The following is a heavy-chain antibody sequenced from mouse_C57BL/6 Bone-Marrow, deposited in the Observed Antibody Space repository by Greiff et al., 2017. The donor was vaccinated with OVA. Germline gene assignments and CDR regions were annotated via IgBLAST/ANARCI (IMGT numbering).Heavy chain of an antibody. V-gene: IGHV1-87*01. CDR2: GQGLEWIG. CDR1: YTS. J-gene: IGHJ2*01. D-gene: IGHD1-1*01. Sequence: VQLQQSGPELARPWASVKISCQASYTSFRREHFAIRDTNYWMKWVKQRPGQGLEWIGATYPGNGDTSYIQKFKGKATLTADKSSSTSYMQLSSLTSEDAAVYCCVITTVGDHYWGQGTTLTVSS. CDR3: SEDAAVYCCVITTVGDHY.